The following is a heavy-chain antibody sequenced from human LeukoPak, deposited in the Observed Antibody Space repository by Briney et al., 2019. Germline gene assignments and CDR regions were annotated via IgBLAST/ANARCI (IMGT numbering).Heavy chain of an antibody. CDR1: GFTFSSYG. Sequence: GGSLRLSCAASGFTFSSYGMHWVRQAPGKGLEWVAFIRYDGSNKYYADSVKGRFTISRDNAKNSLYLQMNSLTAEDTAVYYCARSQLPYTLYYFDYWGQGTLVTVSS. D-gene: IGHD2-2*01. J-gene: IGHJ4*02. CDR2: IRYDGSNK. V-gene: IGHV3-33*08. CDR3: ARSQLPYTLYYFDY.